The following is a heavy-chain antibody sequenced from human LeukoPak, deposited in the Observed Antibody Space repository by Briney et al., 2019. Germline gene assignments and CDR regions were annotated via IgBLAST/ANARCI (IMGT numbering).Heavy chain of an antibody. CDR1: GFTFSSYS. CDR3: ARDLSMVRVFPNY. D-gene: IGHD3-10*01. Sequence: GGSLRLSCAASGFTFSSYSMDWVRQAPGMGLEWVSSISSSSSYIYYADSVKGRFTISRDNAKNSLYLQTNSLRAEDTAVYYCARDLSMVRVFPNYWGQGTLGTVSS. CDR2: ISSSSSYI. J-gene: IGHJ4*02. V-gene: IGHV3-21*01.